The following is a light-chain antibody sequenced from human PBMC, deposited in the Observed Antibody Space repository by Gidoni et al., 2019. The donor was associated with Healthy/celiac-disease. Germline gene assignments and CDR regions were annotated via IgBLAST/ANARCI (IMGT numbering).Light chain of an antibody. Sequence: SSELTQDPAVSVALGQTVRITCQGDSLRSYYASWYQQKPGQAPVLVIYGKNNRPSGIPDRFSGSSSGNTASLTITGAQAEDEADYYCNSRDSSGNPSAHVVFGGGTKLTVL. J-gene: IGLJ2*01. CDR3: NSRDSSGNPSAHVV. CDR1: SLRSYY. CDR2: GKN. V-gene: IGLV3-19*01.